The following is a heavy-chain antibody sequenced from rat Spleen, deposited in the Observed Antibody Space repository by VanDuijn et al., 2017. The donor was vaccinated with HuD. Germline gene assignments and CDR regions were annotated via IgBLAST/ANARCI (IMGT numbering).Heavy chain of an antibody. D-gene: IGHD1-10*01. V-gene: IGHV5-31*01. Sequence: EVQLVESGGGLVQPGRSLKLSCLASGFTFKNYWMTWIRQAPGKGLEWVATITHTGGDTYYPDSVKGRFTISRDDAKSTLYLQLDSLRSEDTATYYCARHNVTTGDYFDYWGQGVMVTVSS. CDR2: ITHTGGDT. CDR3: ARHNVTTGDYFDY. J-gene: IGHJ2*01. CDR1: GFTFKNYW.